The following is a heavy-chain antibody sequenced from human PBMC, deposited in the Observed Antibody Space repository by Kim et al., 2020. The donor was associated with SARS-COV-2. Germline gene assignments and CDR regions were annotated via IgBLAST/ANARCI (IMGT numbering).Heavy chain of an antibody. Sequence: SETLSLTCTVSGGSISTHYWSWIRQPPGKGLEWIGYIYYSGSTNYNPSLKSRVTISVDTSNNQFSLKLSSVTAADTAVYYCARVRPLDSGSYYYGMDVWGKVPTVAVSS. D-gene: IGHD1-26*01. CDR2: IYYSGST. J-gene: IGHJ6*04. CDR3: ARVRPLDSGSYYYGMDV. CDR1: GGSISTHY. V-gene: IGHV4-59*11.